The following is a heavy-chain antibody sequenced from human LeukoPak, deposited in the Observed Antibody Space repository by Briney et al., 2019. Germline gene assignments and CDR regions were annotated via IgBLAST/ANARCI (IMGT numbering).Heavy chain of an antibody. V-gene: IGHV3-21*01. J-gene: IGHJ2*01. CDR1: GFNFSPYS. D-gene: IGHD6-13*01. CDR2: ISRSSTYI. CDR3: AASLVAADGTITCWYFDL. Sequence: PGGSLRLSCAASGFNFSPYSMNWVRQAPGKGLEWVSSISRSSTYIYYADSVKGRFTISRDDAKNSLYLQMNSLRAEDTAVYYCAASLVAADGTITCWYFDLWGRGTLVTVSS.